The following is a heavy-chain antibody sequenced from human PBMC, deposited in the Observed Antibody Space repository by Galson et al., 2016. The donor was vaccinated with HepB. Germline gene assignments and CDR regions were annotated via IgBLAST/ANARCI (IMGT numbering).Heavy chain of an antibody. CDR2: INTIGDFT. D-gene: IGHD6-19*01. CDR1: GLTFTNYP. J-gene: IGHJ3*02. V-gene: IGHV3-23*01. Sequence: SLRLSCAASGLTFTNYPMTWVRQAPGKGLEWVSTINTIGDFTHYADSVKGRFSISRDNSKNTLYLQMNSLRADEPALYFCAREGYSSGHCGAFDIWGRGTVVAVSS. CDR3: AREGYSSGHCGAFDI.